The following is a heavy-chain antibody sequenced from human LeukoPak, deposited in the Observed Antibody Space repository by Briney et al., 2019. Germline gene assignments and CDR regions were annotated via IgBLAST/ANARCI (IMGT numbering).Heavy chain of an antibody. CDR1: GYTFTSYG. V-gene: IGHV1-18*01. CDR3: ARGGTYYYDSSGYYYWFDP. J-gene: IGHJ5*02. Sequence: ASVKVSCKASGYTFTSYGISWVRQAPGHGLEWMGWISAYNGNTNYAQKLQGRVTMTTDTSTSTAYMELRSLRSDDTAVYYCARGGTYYYDSSGYYYWFDPWGQGTLVTVSS. CDR2: ISAYNGNT. D-gene: IGHD3-22*01.